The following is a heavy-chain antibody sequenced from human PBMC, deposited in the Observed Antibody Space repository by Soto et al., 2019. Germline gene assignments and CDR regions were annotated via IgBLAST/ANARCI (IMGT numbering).Heavy chain of an antibody. D-gene: IGHD2-21*01. CDR3: AREDPVGSI. V-gene: IGHV4-4*02. CDR2: IYHSGTT. J-gene: IGHJ4*02. CDR1: GGSIISTNW. Sequence: SETLSLTCAVSGGSIISTNWGGWVRQPPGKGLEWIGEIYHSGTTNYNPSLKSRLTISVDKSKNQFSLNLYSVTAADTAVYFCAREDPVGSIWGQGTLVTVSS.